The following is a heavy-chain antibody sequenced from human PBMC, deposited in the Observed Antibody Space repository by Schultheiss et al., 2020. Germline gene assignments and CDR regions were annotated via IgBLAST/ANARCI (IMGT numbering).Heavy chain of an antibody. CDR3: ARVQGWLGRDYYFYYMDV. J-gene: IGHJ6*03. CDR1: GGVISISTYY. D-gene: IGHD6-19*01. CDR2: SYHSGST. Sequence: SETLSLTCTVSGGVISISTYYWGWIRQPPGKGLEWIWSSYHSGSTKYNPSLKSPVTISADTSKNEVSLRLSSVTAADTAVYYCARVQGWLGRDYYFYYMDVWGEGTTVTVSS. V-gene: IGHV4-39*07.